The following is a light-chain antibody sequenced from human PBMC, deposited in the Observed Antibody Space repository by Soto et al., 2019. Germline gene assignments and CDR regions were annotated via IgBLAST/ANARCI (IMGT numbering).Light chain of an antibody. Sequence: HSLLTQPASVSVSPGQSITISCTVTRSDVGSHNLVSWYQQDPSKPPKLRNYDISKRPSGVSNRISGSKSGNTASLIISGLQDADDADYYCCSYAGSSTVVFGGGTKVNV. CDR2: DIS. CDR3: CSYAGSSTVV. V-gene: IGLV2-23*02. CDR1: RSDVGSHNL. J-gene: IGLJ2*01.